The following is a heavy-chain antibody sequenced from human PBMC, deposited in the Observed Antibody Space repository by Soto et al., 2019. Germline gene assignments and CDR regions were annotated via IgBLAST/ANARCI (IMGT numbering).Heavy chain of an antibody. V-gene: IGHV1-46*01. CDR2: IHPTDGST. J-gene: IGHJ4*02. D-gene: IGHD6-13*01. CDR3: VRDRFGSWTFDY. CDR1: GYNFASNH. Sequence: QVQLVQSGAEVKEPGASVKFSCKASGYNFASNHMHWVRQIPGQGLEWMGIIHPTDGSTSYAQRFRGRITLTRDAHTKTDYMELRGLTSEDTAVYYCVRDRFGSWTFDYWGQGTLLTVSS.